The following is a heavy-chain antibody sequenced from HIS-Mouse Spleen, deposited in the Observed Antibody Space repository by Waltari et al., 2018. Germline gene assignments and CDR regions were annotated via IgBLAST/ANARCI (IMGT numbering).Heavy chain of an antibody. J-gene: IGHJ5*02. CDR3: ARSPYYDFWSGYSDNWFDP. D-gene: IGHD3-3*01. CDR2: IYYRGRT. V-gene: IGHV4-31*03. CDR1: GGSISSGGSY. Sequence: QVQLQESGPGLVKPLQTLSLTCTVSGGSISSGGSYWRWIRKHPGKGLEWVGYIYYRGRTSYNPALTRRVTISVDTSKNQFSLKLSSVTAADTAVYYCARSPYYDFWSGYSDNWFDPWGQGTLVTVSS.